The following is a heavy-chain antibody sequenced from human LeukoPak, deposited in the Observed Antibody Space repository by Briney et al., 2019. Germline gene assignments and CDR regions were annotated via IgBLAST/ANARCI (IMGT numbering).Heavy chain of an antibody. D-gene: IGHD3-9*01. Sequence: GGSLRLSCAASGFTFSSYAMHWVRQAPGKGLEWVAVILYDGSNKYYADSVKGRFTISRDNSKNTLYLQMNSLRAEDTAVYYCAKDRVLRYFDWLFDLDYWGQGTLVTVSS. CDR2: ILYDGSNK. J-gene: IGHJ4*02. V-gene: IGHV3-30*04. CDR1: GFTFSSYA. CDR3: AKDRVLRYFDWLFDLDY.